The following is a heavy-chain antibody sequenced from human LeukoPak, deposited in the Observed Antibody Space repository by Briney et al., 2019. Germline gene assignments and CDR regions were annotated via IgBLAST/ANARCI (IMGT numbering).Heavy chain of an antibody. J-gene: IGHJ6*02. D-gene: IGHD6-19*01. Sequence: PSETLSLTCAVYGGSFSGYYWSWIRQPPGKGLEWIGEINHSGSTNYNPSLKSRVTISVDTSKNQFSLKLSSVTAADTAVYYCARGYSSGWPYYYYGMDVWGQGTTVTVSS. CDR1: GGSFSGYY. CDR3: ARGYSSGWPYYYYGMDV. V-gene: IGHV4-34*01. CDR2: INHSGST.